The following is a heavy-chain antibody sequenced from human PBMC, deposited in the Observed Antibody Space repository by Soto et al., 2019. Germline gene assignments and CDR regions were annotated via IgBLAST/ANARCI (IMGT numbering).Heavy chain of an antibody. CDR2: ISSSGSTI. J-gene: IGHJ4*02. CDR1: GFTFSDYY. D-gene: IGHD3-3*01. Sequence: GGSLRLSCAASGFTFSDYYMSWIRQAPGKGLEWVSYISSSGSTIYYADSVKGRFTISRDNDKNSRYLQMNSLGAEDTAVYYCARDTTYYDFWSGYYLFDYWGQGTLVTVSS. CDR3: ARDTTYYDFWSGYYLFDY. V-gene: IGHV3-11*01.